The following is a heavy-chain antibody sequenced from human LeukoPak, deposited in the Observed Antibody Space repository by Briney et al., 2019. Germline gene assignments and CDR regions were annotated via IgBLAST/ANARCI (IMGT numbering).Heavy chain of an antibody. D-gene: IGHD4-23*01. Sequence: GGSLRLSCEVSGFTFSDSWMHWVRQTPGKGLVWASRMYGDMSDISYADSVKGRFTISRDNAKNTVYLQMNSPRGEDTAVYYCARDLGLRGSTWGQGSLVSVSS. V-gene: IGHV3-74*01. J-gene: IGHJ5*02. CDR3: ARDLGLRGST. CDR2: MYGDMSDI. CDR1: GFTFSDSW.